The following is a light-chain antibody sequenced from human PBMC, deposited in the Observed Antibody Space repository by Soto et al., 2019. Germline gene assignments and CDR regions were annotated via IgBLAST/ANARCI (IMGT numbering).Light chain of an antibody. Sequence: QSASVSGSPGQSITISCSGTSGDVGTYNYVSWYQHHPGKAPKLIIFEVTNRPSGVSSRFAGSRSGNTASLTISGLQAEDEADYYCSSYTTSSSTLYVFGTGTQLTVL. V-gene: IGLV2-14*01. J-gene: IGLJ1*01. CDR3: SSYTTSSSTLYV. CDR1: SGDVGTYNY. CDR2: EVT.